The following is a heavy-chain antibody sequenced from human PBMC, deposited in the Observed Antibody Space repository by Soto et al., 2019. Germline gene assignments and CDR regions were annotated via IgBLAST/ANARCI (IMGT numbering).Heavy chain of an antibody. CDR3: AHSSWYNSSDP. CDR2: IYWDDDK. V-gene: IGHV2-5*02. D-gene: IGHD6-13*01. J-gene: IGHJ5*02. CDR1: GFSLSTSGVG. Sequence: QITLKESGPTLVKPTQTLTLTCTFSGFSLSTSGVGVGWIRQPPGKALEWLALIYWDDDKRYSPSLKSRLTXPXXPSKNQVVLTMPNTHPLDPATYYCAHSSWYNSSDPWGQGTLVTVSS.